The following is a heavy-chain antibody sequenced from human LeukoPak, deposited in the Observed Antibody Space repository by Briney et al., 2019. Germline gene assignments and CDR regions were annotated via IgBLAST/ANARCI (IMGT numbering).Heavy chain of an antibody. CDR3: AGCRYSRVWYSDY. D-gene: IGHD6-19*01. V-gene: IGHV3-23*01. CDR1: GFTFSSYA. J-gene: IGHJ4*02. Sequence: GGSLRLSCAASGFTFSSYAMGGVRPAPGKGLEWVSGISISGGSTYYADSVKGGFTNPRDNSKNTLSLPMNSLRAEDTAVYYCAGCRYSRVWYSDYWGQGTLVTVSS. CDR2: ISISGGST.